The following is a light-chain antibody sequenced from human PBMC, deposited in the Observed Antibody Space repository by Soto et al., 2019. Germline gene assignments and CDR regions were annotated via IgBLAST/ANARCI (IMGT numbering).Light chain of an antibody. CDR2: GNI. V-gene: IGLV1-40*01. Sequence: QSVLTQPPSVSGAPGQTVTISCTGSSSNIGAGYHVHWYQQLPGTAPKLLISGNINRPSGVPDRFSGSNSGTSASLAITGLQAEDEAHYYCQSYDSSRSVVFGGGTKLTVL. CDR1: SSNIGAGYH. J-gene: IGLJ2*01. CDR3: QSYDSSRSVV.